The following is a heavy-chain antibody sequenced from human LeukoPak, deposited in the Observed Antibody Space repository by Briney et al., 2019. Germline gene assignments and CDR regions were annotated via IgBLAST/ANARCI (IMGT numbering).Heavy chain of an antibody. D-gene: IGHD6-19*01. J-gene: IGHJ5*02. Sequence: GGSLRLSCTAFGFTFSSYWMSWVRQAPGKGLEWVANIKQDGSEKYYVDSVKGRFTISRDNAKNSLYLQMNSLRAEDTAVYYCARRVAGGWFDPWGQGTLVTVSS. V-gene: IGHV3-7*01. CDR3: ARRVAGGWFDP. CDR2: IKQDGSEK. CDR1: GFTFSSYW.